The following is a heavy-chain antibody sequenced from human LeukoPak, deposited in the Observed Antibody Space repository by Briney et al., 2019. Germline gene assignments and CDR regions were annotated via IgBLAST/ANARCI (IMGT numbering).Heavy chain of an antibody. CDR1: VYTFTSYY. Sequence: ASVKVSCKGSVYTFTSYYMHWVRQAPGQGLEWMGIINPSGGSTSYAQKFQGRVTMTRDMSTSTVYMELSSLRSEDTAVYYCARTGSYYLLDYWGQGTLVAVSS. D-gene: IGHD1-26*01. V-gene: IGHV1-46*01. CDR3: ARTGSYYLLDY. CDR2: INPSGGST. J-gene: IGHJ4*02.